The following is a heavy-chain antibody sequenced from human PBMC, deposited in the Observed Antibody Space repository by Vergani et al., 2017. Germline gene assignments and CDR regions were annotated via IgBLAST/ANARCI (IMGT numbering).Heavy chain of an antibody. V-gene: IGHV3-66*01. CDR3: ARARWDTVTASYYCDY. Sequence: EVQLVESGGGLVQPGGSLRLSCAASGFTVSSNYMSWVRQAPGKGLEWVSVIYSGGSTDYADSVKGRFTISRDNSKNTLYLQMNSLRAEDTAVYYCARARWDTVTASYYCDYWGQGTLVTVSS. D-gene: IGHD4-17*01. J-gene: IGHJ4*02. CDR2: IYSGGST. CDR1: GFTVSSNY.